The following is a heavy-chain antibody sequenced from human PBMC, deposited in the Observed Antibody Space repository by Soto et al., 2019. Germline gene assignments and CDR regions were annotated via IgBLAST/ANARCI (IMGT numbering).Heavy chain of an antibody. CDR3: ARDRTDAFDI. CDR1: GGTFSSYA. V-gene: IGHV1-69*05. Sequence: ASVKVSCKASGGTFSSYAISWVRQAPGQGLEWMGGIIPIFGSTSYAQKFQGRVTMTRDTSTSTVYMELSSLRSEDTAVYYCARDRTDAFDIWGQGTMVTVSS. J-gene: IGHJ3*02. CDR2: IIPIFGST.